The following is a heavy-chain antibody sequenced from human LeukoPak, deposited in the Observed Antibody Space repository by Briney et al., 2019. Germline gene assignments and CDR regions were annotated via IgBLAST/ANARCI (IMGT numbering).Heavy chain of an antibody. CDR1: GFNFNTYC. J-gene: IGHJ4*02. CDR2: IRSSGDDI. D-gene: IGHD1-7*01. V-gene: IGHV3-21*06. Sequence: PGGSLRLSCAASGFNFNTYCMSWVRQAPGKGLEWVSGIRSSGDDIYYADSVKGRFIISRDNANNTLFLQMSSLRAEDTALYYCVRENWNYVRGPRPMAAYDYWGQGTLVTVSS. CDR3: VRENWNYVRGPRPMAAYDY.